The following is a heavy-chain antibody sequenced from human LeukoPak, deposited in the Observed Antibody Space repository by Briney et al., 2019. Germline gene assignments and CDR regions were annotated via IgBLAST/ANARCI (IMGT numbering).Heavy chain of an antibody. D-gene: IGHD2-2*01. J-gene: IGHJ4*02. Sequence: GGSLRLSCAASGFTFSDYYMSWIRQAPGTGLEWVSYISSSGSTIYYADSVKGRFTISRDNAKNSLYLQMNSLRAEDTAVYYCARDRIVVVPAAPVDYWGQGTLVTVSS. V-gene: IGHV3-11*04. CDR2: ISSSGSTI. CDR1: GFTFSDYY. CDR3: ARDRIVVVPAAPVDY.